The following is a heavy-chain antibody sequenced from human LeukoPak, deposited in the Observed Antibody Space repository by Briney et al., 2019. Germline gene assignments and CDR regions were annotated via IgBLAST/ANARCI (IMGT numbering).Heavy chain of an antibody. CDR1: GFIFSDYG. CDR3: ASSGSYRFDY. D-gene: IGHD1-26*01. J-gene: IGHJ4*02. V-gene: IGHV3-48*02. Sequence: GGSLRLSCAASGFIFSDYGMHWVRQAPGKGLEWVSHITASGTAMFYADSVKGRFTISRDNAKNSLYLQMNSLRDEDTAVYYCASSGSYRFDYWGQGTLVTVSS. CDR2: ITASGTAM.